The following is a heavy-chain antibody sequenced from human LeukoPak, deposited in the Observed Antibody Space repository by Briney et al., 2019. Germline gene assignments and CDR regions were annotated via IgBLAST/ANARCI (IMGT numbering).Heavy chain of an antibody. V-gene: IGHV1-46*01. J-gene: IGHJ4*02. Sequence: ASVKVSFTASGYTFTRYDMDWVRQTPGQGLEWRGMINPSGGSTSYAQKFQGRVTMTRDTSTSTVYMELSSLRSEATAVYYCARGPDSSGYPFDYWGQGTLVTVSS. D-gene: IGHD3-22*01. CDR1: GYTFTRYD. CDR2: INPSGGST. CDR3: ARGPDSSGYPFDY.